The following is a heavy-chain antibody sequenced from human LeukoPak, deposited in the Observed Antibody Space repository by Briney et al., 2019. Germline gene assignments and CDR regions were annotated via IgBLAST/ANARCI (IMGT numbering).Heavy chain of an antibody. J-gene: IGHJ4*02. Sequence: IPSGTLSLTCAVSGGSISSSNWWSWVRQPPGKGLEWIGEIYHSGTTNYNPSLKSRVTISVDKSKNQFSLKLRSVTAADTAIYYCARAGTAMVTRYIDYWGQGTLVTVSS. CDR3: ARAGTAMVTRYIDY. D-gene: IGHD5-18*01. V-gene: IGHV4-4*02. CDR2: IYHSGTT. CDR1: GGSISSSNW.